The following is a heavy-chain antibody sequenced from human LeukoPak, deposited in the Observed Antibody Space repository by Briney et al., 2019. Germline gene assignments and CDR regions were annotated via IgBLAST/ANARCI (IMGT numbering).Heavy chain of an antibody. Sequence: GGTLRLSCAASGFSFISYGMSWVRQAPGKGLEWVSAISGSGGRTYYADSVKGRFTISRDNAKNSLYLQMNSLRAEDTAVYYCAELGITMIGGVWGKGTTVTISS. CDR3: AELGITMIGGV. J-gene: IGHJ6*04. D-gene: IGHD3-10*02. CDR2: ISGSGGRT. CDR1: GFSFISYG. V-gene: IGHV3-23*01.